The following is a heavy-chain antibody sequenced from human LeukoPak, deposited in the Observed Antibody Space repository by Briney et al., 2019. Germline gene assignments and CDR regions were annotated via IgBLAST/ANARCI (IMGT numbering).Heavy chain of an antibody. CDR3: VRVRDGYSL. V-gene: IGHV3-20*04. J-gene: IGHJ4*02. D-gene: IGHD5-24*01. CDR1: GFTFDDYG. Sequence: GGSARLSCVASGFTFDDYGMSWVRQAPGKGPEWVSGINWNGGSTGYADSVKGRFTISRDNAKNSLYLQMNSLRVEDTALYYCVRVRDGYSLGGQGTLVIVSA. CDR2: INWNGGST.